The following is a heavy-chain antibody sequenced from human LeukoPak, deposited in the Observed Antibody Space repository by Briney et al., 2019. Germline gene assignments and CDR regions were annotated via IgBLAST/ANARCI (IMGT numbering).Heavy chain of an antibody. V-gene: IGHV3-30-3*01. D-gene: IGHD3-3*01. CDR3: ARRRFPHYMYYGMDV. J-gene: IGHJ6*02. CDR1: GFTFSNYA. Sequence: PGRSLRLSCAASGFTFSNYAMHWVRQAPGKGLEWVAVISYDGSNKYYADSVKGRFTISRDNSKNTLYLQVNSLRAEDTAVYYCARRRFPHYMYYGMDVWGQGTTVTVSS. CDR2: ISYDGSNK.